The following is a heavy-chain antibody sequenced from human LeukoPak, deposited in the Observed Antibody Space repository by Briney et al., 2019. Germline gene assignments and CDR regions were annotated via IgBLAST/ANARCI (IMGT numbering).Heavy chain of an antibody. CDR3: AKDGTVGVVISGDYFDY. J-gene: IGHJ4*02. CDR2: IRYDGSNK. D-gene: IGHD3-3*01. CDR1: GFTFSSYG. V-gene: IGHV3-30*02. Sequence: PGGSLRLSCAASGFTFSSYGMHWVRQAPGKGLEWVAFIRYDGSNKYYADSVKGRFTISRDNSKNTLYLQMNSLRAEDTAVYYCAKDGTVGVVISGDYFDYWGQGTLVTVSS.